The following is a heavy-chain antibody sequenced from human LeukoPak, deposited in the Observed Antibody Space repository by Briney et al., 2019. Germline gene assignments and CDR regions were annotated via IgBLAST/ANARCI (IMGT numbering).Heavy chain of an antibody. CDR1: GYTFTSYY. J-gene: IGHJ4*02. Sequence: ASVKVSCKASGYTFTSYYMHWVRQAPGQGLEWMGIINPSGGSTSYAQKFQGRVTMTRDPSTDTVYMELSSLISGDTAVYYCARDGRSGYYGSKGVYFDSWGQGTLVTVSS. CDR3: ARDGRSGYYGSKGVYFDS. V-gene: IGHV1-46*01. D-gene: IGHD5-12*01. CDR2: INPSGGST.